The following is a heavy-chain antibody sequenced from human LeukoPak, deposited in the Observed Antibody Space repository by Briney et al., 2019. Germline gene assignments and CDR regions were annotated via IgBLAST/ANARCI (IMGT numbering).Heavy chain of an antibody. CDR1: GFTFSSYG. Sequence: GGSLRLSCAASGFTFSSYGMHWVRQAPGKGLEWVAVISYDGSNKYYADSVKGRFTISRDNSKNTLYLQMNSLRAEDTAVYYCARGYDSSGYYYHSSDYWGQGTLVTVSS. D-gene: IGHD3-22*01. J-gene: IGHJ4*02. CDR3: ARGYDSSGYYYHSSDY. CDR2: ISYDGSNK. V-gene: IGHV3-30*19.